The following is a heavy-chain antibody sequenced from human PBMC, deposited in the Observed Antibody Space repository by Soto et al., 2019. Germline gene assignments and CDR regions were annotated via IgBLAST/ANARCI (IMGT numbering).Heavy chain of an antibody. D-gene: IGHD6-19*01. V-gene: IGHV4-39*01. J-gene: IGHJ4*02. CDR3: ATHRMPVAAPYYFDY. CDR1: GGSISSNDYY. Sequence: QLQLQESGPGLVKPSETLSLTCTVSGGSISSNDYYWGWIRQPPGKGLEWIGSIDYGGSTYYSSSRTIRGPITVATSKNQFSLKLTAVTAADTAMYYCATHRMPVAAPYYFDYWGQGTLVTVSS. CDR2: IDYGGST.